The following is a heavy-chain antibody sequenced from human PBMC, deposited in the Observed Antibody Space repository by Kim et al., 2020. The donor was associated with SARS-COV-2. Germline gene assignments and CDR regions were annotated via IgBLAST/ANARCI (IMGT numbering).Heavy chain of an antibody. D-gene: IGHD1-26*01. J-gene: IGHJ3*02. Sequence: YAASVKGRFTISRENSKTTLYLQMNSLRAEDTAVYYCAKTDAGAIAFDIWGQGTMVTVSS. CDR3: AKTDAGAIAFDI. V-gene: IGHV3-23*03.